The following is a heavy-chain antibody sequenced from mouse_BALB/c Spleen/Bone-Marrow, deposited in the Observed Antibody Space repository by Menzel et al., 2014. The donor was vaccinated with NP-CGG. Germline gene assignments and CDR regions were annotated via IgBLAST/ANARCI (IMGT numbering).Heavy chain of an antibody. CDR2: INPDSSTI. J-gene: IGHJ3*01. Sequence: EVQLVESGGGLVHPGGSLKLSCAASGFDFSRYWMGWVRQAPGKGLEWIGEINPDSSTINYAPSLKDKFIFSRDNAKNTLYLQMSKVRSEDTALYYCSRLGYYGGFAYWGQGTLVTVSA. CDR1: GFDFSRYW. V-gene: IGHV4-1*02. D-gene: IGHD2-3*01. CDR3: SRLGYYGGFAY.